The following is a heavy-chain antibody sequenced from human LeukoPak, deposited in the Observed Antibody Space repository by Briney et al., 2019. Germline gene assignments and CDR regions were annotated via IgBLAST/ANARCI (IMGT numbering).Heavy chain of an antibody. D-gene: IGHD3-16*02. CDR1: GFTVSSIY. V-gene: IGHV3-66*02. CDR2: IYSGGST. Sequence: GGSLRLSCAASGFTVSSIYMSWVRQAPGKGLEWVSVIYSGGSTYYADSVKGRFTISRDNSKNSLYLQMNSLRVEDTAVYFCAKDGGRYRFDYWGQGTLVTVSS. J-gene: IGHJ4*02. CDR3: AKDGGRYRFDY.